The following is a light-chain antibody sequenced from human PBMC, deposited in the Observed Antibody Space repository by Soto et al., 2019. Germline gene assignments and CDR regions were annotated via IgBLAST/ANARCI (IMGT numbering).Light chain of an antibody. J-gene: IGKJ5*01. CDR2: DAS. CDR3: QPYENIPT. V-gene: IGKV1-33*01. CDR1: QNINNY. Sequence: IPRTQSPSSLSASVGARVTIICQASQNINNYLNWYKQKPGRAPQLLIYDASNLEAGVPSRFRGIGSGTDFTFTIRRLQPEDIATDDCQPYENIPTFGQGTRGEIK.